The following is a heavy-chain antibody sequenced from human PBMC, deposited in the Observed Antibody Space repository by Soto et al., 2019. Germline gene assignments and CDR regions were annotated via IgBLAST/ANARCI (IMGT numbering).Heavy chain of an antibody. CDR2: ISYDGSNK. J-gene: IGHJ4*02. CDR1: GLTFSSYA. D-gene: IGHD1-7*01. CDR3: ARVPSGLELMEGYYFDY. Sequence: QVQLVESGGGVVQPGRSLRLSCAATGLTFSSYAMHWVRQAPGKGLEWVAVISYDGSNKYYADSVKGRFTISRDNSKNTLYLQMNSLRAEDTAVYYCARVPSGLELMEGYYFDYWGQGTLVTVSS. V-gene: IGHV3-30-3*01.